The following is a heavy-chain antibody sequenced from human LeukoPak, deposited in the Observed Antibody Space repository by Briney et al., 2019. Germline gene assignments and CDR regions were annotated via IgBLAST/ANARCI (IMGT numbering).Heavy chain of an antibody. CDR3: AKDLVVVVTYYDY. V-gene: IGHV4-59*12. CDR1: GGSISSYY. CDR2: IYYSGST. D-gene: IGHD3-22*01. Sequence: PSETLSLTCTVSGGSISSYYWSWIRQPPGKGLEWIGYIYYSGSTNYNPSLKSRVTISVDTSKNQFSLKLSSVTAADTAVYYCAKDLVVVVTYYDYWGQGTLVTVSS. J-gene: IGHJ4*02.